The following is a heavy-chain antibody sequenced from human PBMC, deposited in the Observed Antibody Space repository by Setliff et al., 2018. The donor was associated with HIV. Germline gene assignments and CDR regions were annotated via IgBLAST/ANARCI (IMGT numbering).Heavy chain of an antibody. V-gene: IGHV1-2*02. CDR2: INSASGGT. CDR3: ARDYLHVFDI. Sequence: GASVKVSCKASGYTFTDYYIHWVRQAPGQGLEWMGWINSASGGTNYAQNFQGRVTVTRDTSINTAYVELNSLKSDDTAVYYCARDYLHVFDIWGQGTMVIVS. J-gene: IGHJ3*02. CDR1: GYTFTDYY.